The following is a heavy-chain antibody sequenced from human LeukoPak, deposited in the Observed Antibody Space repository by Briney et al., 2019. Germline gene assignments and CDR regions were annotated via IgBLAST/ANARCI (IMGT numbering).Heavy chain of an antibody. CDR2: IYYSGST. CDR1: GGSISSYY. CDR3: AREIPYYYDSSGYSSHYYYMDV. V-gene: IGHV4-59*01. J-gene: IGHJ6*03. D-gene: IGHD3-22*01. Sequence: PSETLSLTCTVSGGSISSYYGSWIRQPPGKGLEWIGYIYYSGSTNYNPSLKSRVTISVDTSKNQFSLKLSSVTAADTAVYYCAREIPYYYDSSGYSSHYYYMDVWGKGTTVTVSS.